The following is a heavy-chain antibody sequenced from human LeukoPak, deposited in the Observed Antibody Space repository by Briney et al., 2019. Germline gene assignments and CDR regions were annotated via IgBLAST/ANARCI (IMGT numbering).Heavy chain of an antibody. CDR1: GYTFTSYG. V-gene: IGHV1-18*01. D-gene: IGHD2-15*01. CDR2: ISAYNGNT. CDR3: SRGSRALGYCSSGSCYAFDH. Sequence: GASVKVSCKASGYTFTSYGISWVRQAPGQGVEWMGWISAYNGNTNYAQKLQGRVTMTTDTSTSTAYMELRSLRSDATAVYYCSRGSRALGYCSSGSCYAFDHGGQGTLVTVSP. J-gene: IGHJ4*02.